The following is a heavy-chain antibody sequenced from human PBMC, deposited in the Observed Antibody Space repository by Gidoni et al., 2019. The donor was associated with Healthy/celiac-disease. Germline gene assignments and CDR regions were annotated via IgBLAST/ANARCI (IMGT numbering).Heavy chain of an antibody. CDR1: GFTFDDYA. V-gene: IGHV3-9*01. CDR2: ISWNSGSI. J-gene: IGHJ4*02. Sequence: EVQLVESGGGLVQPGRSLRLSCAASGFTFDDYAMHWVRQAPGKGLEWVSGISWNSGSIGYADSVKGRFTISRDNAKNSLYLQMNSLRAEDTALYYCAKDWNYYDSSGPDYWGQGTLVTVSS. CDR3: AKDWNYYDSSGPDY. D-gene: IGHD3-22*01.